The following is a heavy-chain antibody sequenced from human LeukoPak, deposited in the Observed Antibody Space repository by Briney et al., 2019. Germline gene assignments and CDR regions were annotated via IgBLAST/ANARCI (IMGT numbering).Heavy chain of an antibody. Sequence: GGSLRLSCAASGFILSNYWMHWVRQAPGKGLGWVSRINGDGSNTIYADSVKGRFTISRDNAKNTLYLQMNSLTAEDTAVYYCARQYSYGHDYWGQGTLVTVSS. D-gene: IGHD5-18*01. CDR3: ARQYSYGHDY. J-gene: IGHJ4*02. CDR1: GFILSNYW. CDR2: INGDGSNT. V-gene: IGHV3-74*01.